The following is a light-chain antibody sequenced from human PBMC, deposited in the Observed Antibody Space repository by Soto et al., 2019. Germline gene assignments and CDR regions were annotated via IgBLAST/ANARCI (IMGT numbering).Light chain of an antibody. Sequence: DIQMTQSPTSLSASVGDRVTITCRASQSIDNYVNWYQQRPGDAPKLLIYAASTLQTGVPSRFTGSGYGTDFTLTISSLQPEDYATYYCQQTFSVPPTFGQGTTLEIK. J-gene: IGKJ2*01. CDR1: QSIDNY. CDR3: QQTFSVPPT. V-gene: IGKV1-39*01. CDR2: AAS.